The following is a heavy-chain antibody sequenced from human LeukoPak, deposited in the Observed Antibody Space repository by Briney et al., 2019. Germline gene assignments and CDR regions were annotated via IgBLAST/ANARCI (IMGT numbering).Heavy chain of an antibody. CDR1: RTSMIDYY. J-gene: IGHJ5*01. CDR2: IYDNTNS. Sequence: SETLSLTCTVSRTSMIDYYWSWIRQPAGKGLQWIGRIYDNTNSNYNPSLKSRVTMFVDTSKNQFSLRLTSVTAADTATYYCARDQEAYCTSSSCFQFAPWGQGTLVIVSS. D-gene: IGHD2-8*01. CDR3: ARDQEAYCTSSSCFQFAP. V-gene: IGHV4-4*07.